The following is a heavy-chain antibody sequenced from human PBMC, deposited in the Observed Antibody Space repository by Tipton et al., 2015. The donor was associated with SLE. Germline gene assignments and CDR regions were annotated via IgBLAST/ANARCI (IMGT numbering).Heavy chain of an antibody. Sequence: SLRLSCAASGFTFSTYSMNWVRQAPGKGLEWVSSISSSSSYIYYADSVKGRFTISRDNAKNSLYLQMNSLRAEDTAVYYCARMGSGWTFFDYWGQGTLVTVSS. J-gene: IGHJ4*02. CDR3: ARMGSGWTFFDY. V-gene: IGHV3-21*04. D-gene: IGHD6-19*01. CDR2: ISSSSSYI. CDR1: GFTFSTYS.